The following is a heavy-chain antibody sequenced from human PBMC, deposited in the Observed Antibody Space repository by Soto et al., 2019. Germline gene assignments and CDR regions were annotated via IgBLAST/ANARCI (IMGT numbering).Heavy chain of an antibody. J-gene: IGHJ5*02. CDR1: GGSISSYD. Sequence: LQLQDPAPGPATPGETLSLTCTVSGGSISSYDWSWIRQPPGKGLVWIGSFYYSGGTNYNPSLKGRVTISVDTYKNQFSLKLSSVTAADTAVYYCARGYCSSTSCYDPRRWFHPWGQGTLVTVSS. D-gene: IGHD2-2*01. V-gene: IGHV4-59*01. CDR3: ARGYCSSTSCYDPRRWFHP. CDR2: FYYSGGT.